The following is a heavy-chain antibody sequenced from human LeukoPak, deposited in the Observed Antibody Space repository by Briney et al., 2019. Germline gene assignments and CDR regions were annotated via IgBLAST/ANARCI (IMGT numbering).Heavy chain of an antibody. CDR3: ATGNYYDSRGYYTFGH. V-gene: IGHV3-74*01. CDR1: GFAFNKYW. D-gene: IGHD3-22*01. CDR2: INGDGSTT. Sequence: PGGSLRLSCAASGFAFNKYWMHWVRQTPGKGLVWVSRINGDGSTTSYADSVKGGFTISRDNAKNTLYLRMSSLRAEDTAVYYCATGNYYDSRGYYTFGHWGQGTLVTVSS. J-gene: IGHJ4*02.